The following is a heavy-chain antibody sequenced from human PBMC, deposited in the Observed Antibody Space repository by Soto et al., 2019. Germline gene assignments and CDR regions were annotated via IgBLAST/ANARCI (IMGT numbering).Heavy chain of an antibody. D-gene: IGHD1-26*01. CDR1: GGSISSYY. CDR2: IYYSGST. Sequence: QVQLQESGPGLVKPSETLSLTCTVSGGSISSYYWSWIRQPPGKGLEWIGYIYYSGSTNYNPSLKGRVTIPVDTSRHQFSRQLSSVTAADTAVYYCARDSGSYWSDFDSWGQGTLVTVSS. V-gene: IGHV4-59*01. CDR3: ARDSGSYWSDFDS. J-gene: IGHJ4*02.